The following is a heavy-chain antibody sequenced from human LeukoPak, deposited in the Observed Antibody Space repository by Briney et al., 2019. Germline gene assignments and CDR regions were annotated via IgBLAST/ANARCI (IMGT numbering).Heavy chain of an antibody. CDR3: ARLPTSYYDSRGYLYDS. Sequence: AGGSLRLSCVASGFTFNNYAMSWVRQAPGRGLEWASSTAGSGISKDYADSVKGRFTISNDKYKNTLYLQMDNLSAEATGVYFCARLPTSYYDSRGYLYDSWGQGTLVTVSS. J-gene: IGHJ5*01. D-gene: IGHD3-22*01. CDR1: GFTFNNYA. V-gene: IGHV3-23*01. CDR2: TAGSGISK.